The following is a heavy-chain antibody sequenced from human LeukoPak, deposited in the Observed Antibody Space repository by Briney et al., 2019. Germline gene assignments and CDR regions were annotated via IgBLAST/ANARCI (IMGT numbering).Heavy chain of an antibody. CDR2: INHSGST. D-gene: IGHD3-9*01. Sequence: KTSETLSLTCAVYGGSFSGCYWSWIRQPPGKGLEWIGEINHSGSTNYNPSLKSRVTISVDTSKNQFSLKLSSVTAADTAVYYCARGRSGIRYFDWLLRYFDYWGQGTLVTVSS. CDR3: ARGRSGIRYFDWLLRYFDY. CDR1: GGSFSGCY. J-gene: IGHJ4*02. V-gene: IGHV4-34*01.